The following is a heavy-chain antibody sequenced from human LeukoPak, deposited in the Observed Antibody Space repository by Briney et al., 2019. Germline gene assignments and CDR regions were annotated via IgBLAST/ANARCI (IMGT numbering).Heavy chain of an antibody. CDR1: GGSISNYY. V-gene: IGHV4-4*07. J-gene: IGHJ5*02. D-gene: IGHD1-1*01. CDR2: IYTSGST. Sequence: SETLSLTCTVSGGSISNYYWSWIRQPAGKGLEWIGRIYTSGSTNYNPSLKSRVTISVDKSKNQFSLKLSSVTAADTAVYYCARDRRTTGTTGWFDPWGQGTLVTVSS. CDR3: ARDRRTTGTTGWFDP.